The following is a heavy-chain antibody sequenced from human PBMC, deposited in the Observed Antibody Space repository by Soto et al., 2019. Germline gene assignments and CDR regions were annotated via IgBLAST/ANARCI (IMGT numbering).Heavy chain of an antibody. Sequence: QVQLQESGPGLVKPSGTLSLTCAVSGDSINTNNWWSWVRQPPGKGLEWIGEIYHSGSTNYNPSLKSRVAISIVTSRNQFSLTVTSVTAADTAVYYCVFPATNDFDYWGQGILVTVSS. CDR1: GDSINTNNW. J-gene: IGHJ4*02. CDR3: VFPATNDFDY. D-gene: IGHD4-4*01. V-gene: IGHV4-4*02. CDR2: IYHSGST.